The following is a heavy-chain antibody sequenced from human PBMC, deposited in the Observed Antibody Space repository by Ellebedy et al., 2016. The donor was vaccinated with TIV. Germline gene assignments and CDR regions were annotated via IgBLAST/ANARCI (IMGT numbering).Heavy chain of an antibody. V-gene: IGHV4-59*01. CDR1: GCSFSSYS. CDR2: IYYSGST. D-gene: IGHD6-6*01. Sequence: GSLRLXCTASGCSFSSYSWSWIRQPPGKGLEWIGYIYYSGSTNYNPSLKSRVTISVDTSKNQFSLKLSSVTAADTAVYYCARGQLGLNAFDIWGQGTMVTVSS. CDR3: ARGQLGLNAFDI. J-gene: IGHJ3*02.